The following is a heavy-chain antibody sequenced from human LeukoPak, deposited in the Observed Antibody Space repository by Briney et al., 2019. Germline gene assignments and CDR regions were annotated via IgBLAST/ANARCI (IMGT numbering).Heavy chain of an antibody. CDR3: TTVRTMSLL. V-gene: IGHV3-15*01. CDR2: IKSKTDGGTP. D-gene: IGHD3-3*01. CDR1: GFTFGNAW. Sequence: PGGSLRLSCAASGFTFGNAWMRWVRQAPGKGLEWVGHIKSKTDGGTPDYAAPVKGRFTISRDDSKSMLYLQMDSLRIEDTAMYYCTTVRTMSLLWGQRTLVTVSS. J-gene: IGHJ4*02.